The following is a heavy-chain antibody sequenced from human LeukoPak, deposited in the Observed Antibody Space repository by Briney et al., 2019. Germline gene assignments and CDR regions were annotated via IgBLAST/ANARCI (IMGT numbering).Heavy chain of an antibody. D-gene: IGHD3-22*01. CDR1: GFTFSSYA. J-gene: IGHJ4*02. CDR2: ISYDGSNK. CDR3: ARDSKHYYDSSGYPYY. V-gene: IGHV3-30*14. Sequence: GGSLRLSCAASGFTFSSYAMHWVRQAPGKGLEWVAVISYDGSNKYYADSVKGRFTISRDNSKNTLYLQMNSLRAEDTAVYYCARDSKHYYDSSGYPYYWGQGTLVTVSS.